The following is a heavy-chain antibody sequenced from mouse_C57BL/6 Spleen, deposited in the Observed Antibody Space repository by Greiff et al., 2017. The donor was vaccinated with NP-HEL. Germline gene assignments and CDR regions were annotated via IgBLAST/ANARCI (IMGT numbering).Heavy chain of an antibody. D-gene: IGHD3-2*02. CDR1: GYTFTSYW. V-gene: IGHV1-69*01. CDR2: IDPSDSYT. CDR3: ARWELRLHYFDY. J-gene: IGHJ2*01. Sequence: QVQLQQPGAELVMPGASVKLSCKASGYTFTSYWMHWVKQRPGQGLEWIGEIDPSDSYTNYNQKFKGKSTLTVDKSSSTAYMQLSSLTSEDSAVYYCARWELRLHYFDYRGQGTTLTVSS.